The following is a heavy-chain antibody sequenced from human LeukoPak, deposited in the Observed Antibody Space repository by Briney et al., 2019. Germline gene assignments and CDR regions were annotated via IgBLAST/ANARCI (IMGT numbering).Heavy chain of an antibody. Sequence: ETLSLTCTVSGGSISSSSYYWGWIRQPPGKGLEWIGSIYYSGSTYYNPSLKSRVTISVDTSKNQFSLKLSSVTAADTAVYYCARHNEGIYFDYWGQGTLVTVSS. CDR2: IYYSGST. CDR1: GGSISSSSYY. CDR3: ARHNEGIYFDY. V-gene: IGHV4-39*01. J-gene: IGHJ4*02. D-gene: IGHD2-8*01.